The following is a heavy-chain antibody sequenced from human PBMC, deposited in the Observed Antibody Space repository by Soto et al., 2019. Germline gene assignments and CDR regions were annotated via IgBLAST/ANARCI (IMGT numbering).Heavy chain of an antibody. Sequence: QVQLVESGGGVVQPGRSLRLSCAASGFPFTTYGMHWVREGPGKGLEWVAVISYDGSNKYYADSVKGRFTISRDNSKNTLYLQMNSRRPEDTALYYCGGGQYYFDYRGQGTLVTVSS. V-gene: IGHV3-30*03. CDR3: GGGQYYFDY. CDR2: ISYDGSNK. D-gene: IGHD3-10*01. CDR1: GFPFTTYG. J-gene: IGHJ4*02.